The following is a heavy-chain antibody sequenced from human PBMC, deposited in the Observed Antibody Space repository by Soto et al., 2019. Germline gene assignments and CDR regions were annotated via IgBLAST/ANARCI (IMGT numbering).Heavy chain of an antibody. V-gene: IGHV3-9*01. CDR3: ARRGIDSAFDF. D-gene: IGHD3-9*01. Sequence: GGSLRLSCAASGFIFDDFAMHWVRQVPGKGLEWVSGISLNSGTIGYADSVKGRFTISRDNAKNSLFLQMNSLRTEDTALYYCARRGIDSAFDFWGLGTMVTVSS. J-gene: IGHJ3*01. CDR1: GFIFDDFA. CDR2: ISLNSGTI.